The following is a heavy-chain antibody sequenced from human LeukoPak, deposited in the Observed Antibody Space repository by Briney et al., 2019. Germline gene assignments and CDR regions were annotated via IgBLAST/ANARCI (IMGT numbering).Heavy chain of an antibody. CDR2: IAGTGGST. Sequence: PGGSLRLSCAASGFTFNKYAMNWVRQPPGKGLEWVSSIAGTGGSTYYADSVKGRFTLSRDNSEDTLYLQLNSLRAEDSGIYYCAKAFRIVGIGNPDDAFDVWGQGTVVTVS. V-gene: IGHV3-23*01. CDR3: AKAFRIVGIGNPDDAFDV. CDR1: GFTFNKYA. D-gene: IGHD1-26*01. J-gene: IGHJ3*01.